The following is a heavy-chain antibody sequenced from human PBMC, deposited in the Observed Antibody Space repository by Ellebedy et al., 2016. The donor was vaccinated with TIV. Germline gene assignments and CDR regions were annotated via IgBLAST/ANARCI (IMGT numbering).Heavy chain of an antibody. CDR1: GFTFSSYA. D-gene: IGHD3-3*01. V-gene: IGHV3-23*01. Sequence: GGSLRLSXAASGFTFSSYAMSWVRQAPGKGLEWVSAISGSGGNTYYADSVKGRFTISRDNSKNTLYLQMNSLRAEDTAVYYCAKDPRQALEWLLLGPYYYYYGMDVWGQGTTVTVSS. J-gene: IGHJ6*02. CDR3: AKDPRQALEWLLLGPYYYYYGMDV. CDR2: ISGSGGNT.